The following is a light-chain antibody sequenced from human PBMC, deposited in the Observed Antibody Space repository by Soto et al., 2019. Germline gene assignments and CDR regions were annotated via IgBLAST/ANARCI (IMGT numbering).Light chain of an antibody. J-gene: IGKJ1*01. CDR1: QSISFW. V-gene: IGKV1-5*01. CDR2: DAS. CDR3: QQYDTYSGT. Sequence: DIQMTHSPSTLSASVGDRVTITCRASQSISFWLAWYQQKPGKAPKLLIFDASSLESGVPSRFSGSGSGTEFTLTISSLQPDDFATYYCQQYDTYSGTFGQGTKVE.